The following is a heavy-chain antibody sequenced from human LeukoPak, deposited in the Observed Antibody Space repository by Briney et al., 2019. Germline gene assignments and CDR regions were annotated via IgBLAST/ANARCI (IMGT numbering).Heavy chain of an antibody. V-gene: IGHV4-38-2*02. Sequence: KASETLSLTCTVSGYSISSGYYWGWIWQPPGKGLEWIGSIYHSGSTYYNPSLKSRVTISVDTSKNQFSLKLSSVTAADTAVYYCASSSNWNDPFDYWGQGTLVTVSS. J-gene: IGHJ4*02. CDR2: IYHSGST. D-gene: IGHD1-1*01. CDR1: GYSISSGYY. CDR3: ASSSNWNDPFDY.